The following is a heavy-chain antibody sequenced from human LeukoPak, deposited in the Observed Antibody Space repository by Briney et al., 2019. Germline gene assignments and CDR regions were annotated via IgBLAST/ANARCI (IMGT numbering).Heavy chain of an antibody. CDR1: GVTFSNYA. Sequence: SVKVSCKASGVTFSNYAMTWVRQAPGQGLEWVGGIIPMLDISHYAQKLQGRVTVTADDSTTTAYMELSSLTSEDTAVYYCARDLMAPAGYYGSGSYYVPYYYYYMDVWGKGTTVTVSS. CDR2: IIPMLDIS. CDR3: ARDLMAPAGYYGSGSYYVPYYYYYMDV. J-gene: IGHJ6*03. V-gene: IGHV1-69*10. D-gene: IGHD3-10*01.